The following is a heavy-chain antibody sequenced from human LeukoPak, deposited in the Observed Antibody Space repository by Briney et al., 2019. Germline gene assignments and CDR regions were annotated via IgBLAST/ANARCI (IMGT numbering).Heavy chain of an antibody. CDR1: GFTFSNYW. J-gene: IGHJ4*02. V-gene: IGHV3-74*01. CDR2: IDSDGAYI. Sequence: GGSLRLSCEASGFTFSNYWMHWVRHPPGKGLVWVSRIDSDGAYINYADSVKGRFTISRDNAKNTLSLQMNSLRAEDTAVYCCARGPGDYWGQGTLVTVSS. CDR3: ARGPGDY.